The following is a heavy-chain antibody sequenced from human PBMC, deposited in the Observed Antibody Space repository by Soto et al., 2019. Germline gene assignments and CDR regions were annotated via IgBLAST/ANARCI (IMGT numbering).Heavy chain of an antibody. CDR1: GFTFSNYA. D-gene: IGHD3-22*01. Sequence: GGSLRLSCAASGFTFSNYAMSWVRQAPGKGLEWVSAISGSGGSTYYADSVKGRFTISRDNSKNTLYLQMSSLRAEDTAVYYCAKLDRFYYDNSGDHFDYWGQGTLVTVSS. J-gene: IGHJ4*02. CDR3: AKLDRFYYDNSGDHFDY. V-gene: IGHV3-23*01. CDR2: ISGSGGST.